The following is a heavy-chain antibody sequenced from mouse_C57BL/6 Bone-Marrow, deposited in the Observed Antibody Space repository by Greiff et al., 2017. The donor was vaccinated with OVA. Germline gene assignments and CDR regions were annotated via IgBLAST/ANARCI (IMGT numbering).Heavy chain of an antibody. CDR1: GFTFSSYA. CDR3: ARVGVYYSTPDWYFDV. J-gene: IGHJ1*03. CDR2: ISDGGSYT. Sequence: EVLLLQSGGGLVKSGGSLKLSCAASGFTFSSYAMSWVRQTPEQRLEWVATISDGGSYTYYPDNVKGRFTLSRDNAKNNLYLQMSHLKSEDTAMYYCARVGVYYSTPDWYFDVWGTGTTVTVSS. D-gene: IGHD2-5*01. V-gene: IGHV5-4*01.